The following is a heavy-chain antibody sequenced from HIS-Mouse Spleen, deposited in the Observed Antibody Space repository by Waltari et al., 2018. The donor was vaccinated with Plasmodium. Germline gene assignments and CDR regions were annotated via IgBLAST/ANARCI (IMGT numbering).Heavy chain of an antibody. CDR3: ASSGSGSYYY. D-gene: IGHD3-10*01. CDR1: GGSFSGYY. CDR2: INHSGST. J-gene: IGHJ4*02. V-gene: IGHV4-34*01. Sequence: VPLQQWGAGLLKPSETLSLTCAVYGGSFSGYYWSWIRQPPGKGLEWIGEINHSGSTNYNPSLKSRVTISVDTSKNQFSLKLSSVTAADTAVYYCASSGSGSYYYWGQGTLVTVSS.